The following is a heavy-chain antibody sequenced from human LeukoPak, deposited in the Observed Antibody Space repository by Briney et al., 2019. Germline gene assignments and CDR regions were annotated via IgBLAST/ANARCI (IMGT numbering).Heavy chain of an antibody. J-gene: IGHJ6*02. CDR3: AKLDYGSGSFNYYYYGMDV. V-gene: IGHV3-23*01. CDR2: IRGSGDST. D-gene: IGHD3-10*01. Sequence: GGSLRLSCAASGFSFSSHWMHWVRQAPGKGLEWVSAIRGSGDSTYYADSVKGRFTISRDNSKNTLYLQMNNLRAEDTAVYYCAKLDYGSGSFNYYYYGMDVWGQGTTVTVSS. CDR1: GFSFSSHW.